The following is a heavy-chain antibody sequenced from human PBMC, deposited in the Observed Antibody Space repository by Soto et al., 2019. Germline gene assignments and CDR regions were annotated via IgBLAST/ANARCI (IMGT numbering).Heavy chain of an antibody. D-gene: IGHD3-16*02. Sequence: PSETLSLTCAVYGGSFSGYYWSWIRQPPGKGLEWIGEINHSGSTNYNPSLKSRVTISVDTSKNQFSLKLSSVTAADTAVYYCARERQDSSRVIESFVHWGQGTLVTVSS. CDR2: INHSGST. CDR3: ARERQDSSRVIESFVH. CDR1: GGSFSGYY. V-gene: IGHV4-34*01. J-gene: IGHJ4*02.